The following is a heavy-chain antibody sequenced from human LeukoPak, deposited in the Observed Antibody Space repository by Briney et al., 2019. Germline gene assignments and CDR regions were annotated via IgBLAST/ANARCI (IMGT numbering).Heavy chain of an antibody. V-gene: IGHV3-30*02. CDR1: GFTFSYYA. CDR3: ARAVWDSSGHLFDY. J-gene: IGHJ4*02. D-gene: IGHD3-22*01. CDR2: IRSEGSNK. Sequence: GGSLRLSCAASGFTFSYYAMHWVRQAPGKGLEWVAFIRSEGSNKYYADSVKGRFTISRDNAKNSLYLQMNSLRAEDTAVYYCARAVWDSSGHLFDYWGQGTLVTVSS.